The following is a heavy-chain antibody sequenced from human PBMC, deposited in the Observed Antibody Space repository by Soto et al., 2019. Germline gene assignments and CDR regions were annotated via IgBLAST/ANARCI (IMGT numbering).Heavy chain of an antibody. CDR2: IYYSGST. J-gene: IGHJ6*02. CDR1: GGSISSYY. V-gene: IGHV4-59*08. CDR3: ARLQIGRKGYYYYGMDV. D-gene: IGHD1-26*01. Sequence: SETLSLTCTVSGGSISSYYWSWIRQPTGKGLEWIGYIYYSGSTNYNPSLKSRVTISVDTSKNQFSLKLSSVTAADTAVYYCARLQIGRKGYYYYGMDVWGQGTTVTVSS.